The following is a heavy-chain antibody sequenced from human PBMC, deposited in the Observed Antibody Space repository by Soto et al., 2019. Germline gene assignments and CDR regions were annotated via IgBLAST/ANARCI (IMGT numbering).Heavy chain of an antibody. V-gene: IGHV1-2*02. Sequence: ASVKVSCKASGYTFTGYYMHWVRQAPGQGFEWMGWINPNSGGTNYAQKFQGRVTITADKSTSTAYMELSSLRSEDTAVYYCARDKIRDSGYAPRGYYFDYWGQGTLVTVSS. D-gene: IGHD5-12*01. CDR3: ARDKIRDSGYAPRGYYFDY. CDR1: GYTFTGYY. J-gene: IGHJ4*02. CDR2: INPNSGGT.